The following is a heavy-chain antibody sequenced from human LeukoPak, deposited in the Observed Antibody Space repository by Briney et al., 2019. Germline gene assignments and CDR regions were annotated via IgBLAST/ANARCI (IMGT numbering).Heavy chain of an antibody. Sequence: ASVKVSCKASGYTFTSYYMHWVRQAPGQGLEWMGIINPSGGSTSYAQKFQGRVTMTRDTSTSTVYMELSRLRSDDTAVYYCASNRLATGVTLWGQGTLVTVSS. D-gene: IGHD4-11*01. J-gene: IGHJ4*02. CDR3: ASNRLATGVTL. V-gene: IGHV1-46*01. CDR2: INPSGGST. CDR1: GYTFTSYY.